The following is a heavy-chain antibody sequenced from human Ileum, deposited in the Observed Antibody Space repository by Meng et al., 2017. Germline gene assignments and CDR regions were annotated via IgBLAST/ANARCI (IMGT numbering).Heavy chain of an antibody. CDR2: IFHTGST. J-gene: IGHJ4*02. V-gene: IGHV4-4*02. CDR1: GDSISSSNW. Sequence: QVQLQESGPGLVEPSGTLSLTCVVSGDSISSSNWWNWVRQPPGKGLEWIGEIFHTGSTNYNPYLKSRVTISADKSKNQFSLNLSSVTAADTAVYYCATNKNKKIDYWGQGTLVTVSS. D-gene: IGHD2/OR15-2a*01. CDR3: ATNKNKKIDY.